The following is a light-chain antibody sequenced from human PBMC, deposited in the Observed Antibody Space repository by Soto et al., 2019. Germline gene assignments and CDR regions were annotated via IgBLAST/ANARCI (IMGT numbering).Light chain of an antibody. CDR3: QQRADWPLIP. CDR2: NAS. V-gene: IGKV3-11*01. Sequence: VSLSKGESAILCCRDSQSVSSFLAWFTQKPGQPPRLIIYNASNRTTGIPARFSGSGSGTDFTLTISSLEPEDCAIYYCQQRADWPLIPFGQLTRLAIK. CDR1: QSVSSF. J-gene: IGKJ5*01.